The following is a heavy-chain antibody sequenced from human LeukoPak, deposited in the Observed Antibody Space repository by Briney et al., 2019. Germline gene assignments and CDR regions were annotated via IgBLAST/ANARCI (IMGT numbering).Heavy chain of an antibody. D-gene: IGHD3-3*01. Sequence: GSLRLSCTASGFTYSNYAMNWVRQAPGKGLEWIGEINHSGSTNYNPSLKSRVTISVDTSKNQFSLKLSSVTAADMAVYYCARGRSHLGYWGQGTLVTVSS. CDR1: GFTYSNYA. V-gene: IGHV4-34*01. CDR2: INHSGST. CDR3: ARGRSHLGY. J-gene: IGHJ4*02.